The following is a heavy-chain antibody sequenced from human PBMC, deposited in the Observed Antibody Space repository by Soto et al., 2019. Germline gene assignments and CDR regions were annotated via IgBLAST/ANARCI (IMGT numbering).Heavy chain of an antibody. CDR2: IYYSGST. CDR1: GGSISSYY. D-gene: IGHD5-12*01. V-gene: IGHV4-59*08. CDR3: ARHVSGDDKLTYYYYYYMDV. J-gene: IGHJ6*03. Sequence: SETLSLTCTVSGGSISSYYWSWIRQPPGKGLEWIGYIYYSGSTNYNPSLKSRVTISVDTSKNQFSLKLSSVTAADTAVYYCARHVSGDDKLTYYYYYYMDVWGKGTSDTVSS.